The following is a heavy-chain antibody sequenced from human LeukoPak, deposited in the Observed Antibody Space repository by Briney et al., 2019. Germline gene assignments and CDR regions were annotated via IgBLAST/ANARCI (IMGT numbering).Heavy chain of an antibody. D-gene: IGHD2-2*01. V-gene: IGHV3-74*01. CDR2: INPDGSRT. CDR3: ARDRSTSRYYHGMDV. Sequence: GGSLRLSCAASGFTFSTYWMHWVRQAPGKGLVWVSRINPDGSRTDYADSVKGRFTISRDNAKNSLYLEMKNLRADDTAVYYCARDRSTSRYYHGMDVWGPGTTVIVSS. CDR1: GFTFSTYW. J-gene: IGHJ6*02.